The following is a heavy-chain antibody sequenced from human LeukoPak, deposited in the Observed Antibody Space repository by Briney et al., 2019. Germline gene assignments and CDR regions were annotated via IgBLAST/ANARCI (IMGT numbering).Heavy chain of an antibody. CDR1: GFSVNTNGVG. CDR3: ARPSNSMVRGVTGYFDL. Sequence: SGPALVKPTQTLTLTCTFSGFSVNTNGVGVGWIRQPSGKALEWLALMYWDDDKRYSPSLKSRLTITKDIAKNQVVLIMTNMDPGDTATYYCARPSNSMVRGVTGYFDLWGRGTLVTVSS. D-gene: IGHD3-10*01. V-gene: IGHV2-5*02. CDR2: MYWDDDK. J-gene: IGHJ2*01.